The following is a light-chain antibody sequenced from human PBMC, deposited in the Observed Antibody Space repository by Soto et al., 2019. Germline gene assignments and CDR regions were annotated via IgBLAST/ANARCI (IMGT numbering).Light chain of an antibody. V-gene: IGKV4-1*01. Sequence: DIVMTQSPDSLAVSLGERATINCRSSQSVLYSSNSKNYLAWYQQKPGQPPKLLIYWASTRESGVPDRFSGSGYGTDFTLTISSLQAEDVAVYCCQQYYSPPPWTFGQGTKVEI. CDR2: WAS. J-gene: IGKJ1*01. CDR1: QSVLYSSNSKNY. CDR3: QQYYSPPPWT.